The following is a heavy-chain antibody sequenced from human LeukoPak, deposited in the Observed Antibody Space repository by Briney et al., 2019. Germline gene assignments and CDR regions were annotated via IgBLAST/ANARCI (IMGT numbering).Heavy chain of an antibody. D-gene: IGHD6-13*01. J-gene: IGHJ3*01. CDR3: AKDRGSSWYTVPDAFDV. V-gene: IGHV3-30*02. CDR2: IRYDGSNK. Sequence: GGSLRLSCAASGFTFSSYGMHWVRQAPGKGLEWVAFIRYDGSNKYYADSVKGRFTISRDNSKNTLYLQIHSLRVEDTAVYYCAKDRGSSWYTVPDAFDVWGQGTMVTVSS. CDR1: GFTFSSYG.